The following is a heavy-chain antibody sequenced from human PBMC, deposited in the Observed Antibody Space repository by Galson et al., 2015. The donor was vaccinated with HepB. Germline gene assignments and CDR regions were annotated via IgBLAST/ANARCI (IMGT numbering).Heavy chain of an antibody. Sequence: SETLSLTCTVSGGSISSSSYYWGWIRQPPGKGLEWIGSIYYSGSTYYNPSLKSRVTISVDTSKNQFSLKLSSVTAADTAVYYCARLHGSSAFDIWGQGTIVTVPS. V-gene: IGHV4-39*01. CDR2: IYYSGST. D-gene: IGHD2-2*01. CDR1: GGSISSSSYY. CDR3: ARLHGSSAFDI. J-gene: IGHJ3*02.